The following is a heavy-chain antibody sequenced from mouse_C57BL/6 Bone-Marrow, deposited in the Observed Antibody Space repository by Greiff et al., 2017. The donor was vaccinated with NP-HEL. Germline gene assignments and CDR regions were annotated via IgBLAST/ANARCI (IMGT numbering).Heavy chain of an antibody. CDR3: ARSRGYSNYDYDAMDY. V-gene: IGHV1-55*01. CDR1: GYTFTSYW. D-gene: IGHD2-5*01. J-gene: IGHJ4*01. CDR2: IYPGSGST. Sequence: QVQLQQPGAELVKPGASVKMSCKASGYTFTSYWITWVKQRPGQGLEWIGDIYPGSGSTNYNEKFKSKATLTVDTSSSTAYMQLSSLTSEDSAVYYCARSRGYSNYDYDAMDYWGQGTSGTVSS.